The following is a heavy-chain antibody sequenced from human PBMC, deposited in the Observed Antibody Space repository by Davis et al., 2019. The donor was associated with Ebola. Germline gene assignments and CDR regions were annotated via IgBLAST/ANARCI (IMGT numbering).Heavy chain of an antibody. CDR1: GFTFSDYY. Sequence: GFLRLSCGASGFTFSDYYMSWIRQAPGKGLEWFSYISSSGSTMYYADPLKGRFTTSRDNAKNTLSLQMNSLRVEDAAVYYCVRDSGYYTHDYWGHGTLVTVSS. J-gene: IGHJ4*01. CDR2: ISSSGSTM. V-gene: IGHV3-11*04. D-gene: IGHD3/OR15-3a*01. CDR3: VRDSGYYTHDY.